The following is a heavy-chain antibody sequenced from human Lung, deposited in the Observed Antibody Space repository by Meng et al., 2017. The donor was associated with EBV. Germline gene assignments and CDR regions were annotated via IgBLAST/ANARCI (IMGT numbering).Heavy chain of an antibody. J-gene: IGHJ4*02. CDR2: IYYSGST. V-gene: IGHV4-31*01. Sequence: QLWRRESGPGLVKPSQTLSLTCTVSGGSISSGGHYWSWIRQHPGKSLEWIGYIYYSGSTYYNPSLKSLVSISVDTSNNQFSLKLSSVTAADTAVYYCARAVDTGYFDYWGQGTLVTVSS. D-gene: IGHD5-18*01. CDR1: GGSISSGGHY. CDR3: ARAVDTGYFDY.